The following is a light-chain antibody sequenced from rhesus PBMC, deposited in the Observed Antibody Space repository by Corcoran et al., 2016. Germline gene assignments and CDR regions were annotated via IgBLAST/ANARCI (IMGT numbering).Light chain of an antibody. Sequence: DIQLTQSPSSLSASVGDRVTITCRASQGIRSYLAWYQQKPGKAPKLLIFDKSNLRSGVPSRFRGSGSGTEFTLTISSLQPEDFAVYYCQQRNSYPLTFGGGTKVELK. V-gene: IGKV1-38*01. J-gene: IGKJ4*01. CDR1: QGIRSY. CDR2: DKS. CDR3: QQRNSYPLT.